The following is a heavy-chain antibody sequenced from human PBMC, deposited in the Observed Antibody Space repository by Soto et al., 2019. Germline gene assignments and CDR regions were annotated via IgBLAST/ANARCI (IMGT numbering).Heavy chain of an antibody. Sequence: QVQLVQSGAEVKKPGSSVKVSCKASGGTFSSYAISWVRQAPGQGLEWMGGIIPIFGTANYAQKFQGRVTITADESTSTAYIELSSLRSEDTAVYYCARSIAVAGSYYYYGMDVWGQGTTVTVSS. J-gene: IGHJ6*02. D-gene: IGHD6-19*01. CDR1: GGTFSSYA. V-gene: IGHV1-69*01. CDR2: IIPIFGTA. CDR3: ARSIAVAGSYYYYGMDV.